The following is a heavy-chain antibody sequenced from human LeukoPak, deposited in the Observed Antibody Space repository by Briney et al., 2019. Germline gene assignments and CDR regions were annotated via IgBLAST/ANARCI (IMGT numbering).Heavy chain of an antibody. CDR3: ARDPSSVTLYFFDY. V-gene: IGHV1-2*02. J-gene: IGHJ4*02. CDR1: GYTFRGSY. D-gene: IGHD4-11*01. Sequence: ASVKVSCKASGYTFRGSYIHWLRQAPGQGLEWMGWIDANNGDAKSAQKFQGRVTMSRDTSISTAYMDLSSLSPDDAAVYYCARDPSSVTLYFFDYWGQGTLVTVSS. CDR2: IDANNGDA.